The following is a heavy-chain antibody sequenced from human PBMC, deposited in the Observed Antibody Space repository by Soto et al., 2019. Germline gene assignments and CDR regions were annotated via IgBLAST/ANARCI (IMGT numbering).Heavy chain of an antibody. D-gene: IGHD4-17*01. J-gene: IGHJ4*02. V-gene: IGHV4-30-4*01. CDR3: ARGPTATFDY. Sequence: SETLSLTCTVSGGSITSDYSCWSWIRQPPGEGLEWIGHIFDSGTTYTNPSLRSQVAISLDTSKNHFSLTLSSVTAAETAVYYCARGPTATFDYWGQGTLVTVPQ. CDR1: GGSITSDYSC. CDR2: IFDSGTT.